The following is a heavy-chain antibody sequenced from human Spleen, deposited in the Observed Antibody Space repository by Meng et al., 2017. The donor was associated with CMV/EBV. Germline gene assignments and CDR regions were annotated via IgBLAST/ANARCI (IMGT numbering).Heavy chain of an antibody. CDR2: INHSGST. CDR1: GGSFSGYY. J-gene: IGHJ6*02. D-gene: IGHD1-1*01. Sequence: SEPLSLPCAVYGGSFSGYYWSWIRQPPGKGLEWFGEINHSGSTNYNPSLKSRVTISVDTSKNQFSLKLSSVTAADTAVYYCSRGRDPTTYYYYYGLDVWGQGTTVTVSS. CDR3: SRGRDPTTYYYYYGLDV. V-gene: IGHV4-34*01.